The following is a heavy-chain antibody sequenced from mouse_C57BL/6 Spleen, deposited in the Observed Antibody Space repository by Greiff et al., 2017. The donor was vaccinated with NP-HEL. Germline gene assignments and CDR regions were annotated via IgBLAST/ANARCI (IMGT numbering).Heavy chain of an antibody. CDR2: IFPGSGST. D-gene: IGHD1-1*01. CDR1: GYTFTDYY. Sequence: VQLQQSGPELVKPGASVKISCKASGYTFTDYYINWVKQRPGQGLEWIGWIFPGSGSTYYNEKFKGKATLTVDKSSSTAYMLLSSLTSEDSAVYFCAREGKRGSPYYFDYWGQGTTLTVSS. V-gene: IGHV1-75*01. CDR3: AREGKRGSPYYFDY. J-gene: IGHJ2*01.